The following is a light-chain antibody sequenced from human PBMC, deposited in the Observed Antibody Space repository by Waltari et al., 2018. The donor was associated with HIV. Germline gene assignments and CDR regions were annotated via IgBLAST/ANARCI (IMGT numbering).Light chain of an antibody. CDR2: DTS. CDR3: QHYYGSSRT. V-gene: IGKV3-20*01. CDR1: QSVSTK. J-gene: IGKJ1*01. Sequence: IVLTPSPGTLSLSPGERAVLSCRARQSVSTKLAWYQQKSGQAPKLLIYDTSSRASGIPDRFSGSGSGAGFTLTISRLEPEDFAVYYCQHYYGSSRTFGQGTKVEIK.